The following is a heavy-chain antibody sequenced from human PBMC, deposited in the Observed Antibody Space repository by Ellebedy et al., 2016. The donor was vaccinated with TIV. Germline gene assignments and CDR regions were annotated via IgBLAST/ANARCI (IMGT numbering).Heavy chain of an antibody. J-gene: IGHJ4*02. V-gene: IGHV3-7*01. Sequence: GESLKISCAASGFTFSTFWISWLRQAPGKGLEWVATTKKDGSEKYYVDSVKGRFTISRGNARNSLYLQMSSLIVEDTAVYYCARDGGSGSYWEGFDYWGQGTLVTVSS. CDR3: ARDGGSGSYWEGFDY. D-gene: IGHD3-10*01. CDR1: GFTFSTFW. CDR2: TKKDGSEK.